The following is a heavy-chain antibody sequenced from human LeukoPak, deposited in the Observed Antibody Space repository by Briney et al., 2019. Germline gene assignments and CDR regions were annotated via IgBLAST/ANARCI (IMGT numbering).Heavy chain of an antibody. Sequence: GGSLRLSCAASGFTVSSYYMSWVRQPAGKGLEWVSVLYSGGATFYADSVKGRFTISRDTSKNTLYLQMNDLRADDTAVYYCTKLKGWYGEGFFDYWGPGTLVTVSS. CDR2: LYSGGAT. V-gene: IGHV3-53*01. CDR3: TKLKGWYGEGFFDY. J-gene: IGHJ4*02. D-gene: IGHD6-19*01. CDR1: GFTVSSYY.